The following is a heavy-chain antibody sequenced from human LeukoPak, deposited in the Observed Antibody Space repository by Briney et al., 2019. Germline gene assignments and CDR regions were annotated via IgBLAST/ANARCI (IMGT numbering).Heavy chain of an antibody. J-gene: IGHJ4*02. CDR1: GFTVSTNY. D-gene: IGHD5-18*01. CDR2: IYSGGST. V-gene: IGHV3-53*01. CDR3: ARERINSYGSPFGY. Sequence: GGSLRLSCAASGFTVSTNYMSWVRQAPGKGLEWVSVIYSGGSTYYADSVKGRFTISRDNSKNTLYFQMNSLRAEDTAVYYCARERINSYGSPFGYWGQGTLVTVSS.